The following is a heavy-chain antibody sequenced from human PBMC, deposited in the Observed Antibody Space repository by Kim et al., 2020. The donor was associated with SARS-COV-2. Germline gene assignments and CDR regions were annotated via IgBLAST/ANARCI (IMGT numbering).Heavy chain of an antibody. D-gene: IGHD1-26*01. J-gene: IGHJ3*02. V-gene: IGHV1-69*04. CDR3: ARASGSYYGDAFDI. Sequence: AQKCQGRVTITADKSTSTAYMELSSLRSEDTAVYYCARASGSYYGDAFDIWGQGTMVTVSS.